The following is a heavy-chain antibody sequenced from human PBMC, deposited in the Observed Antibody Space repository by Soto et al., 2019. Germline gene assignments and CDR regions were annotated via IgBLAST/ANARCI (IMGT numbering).Heavy chain of an antibody. CDR2: ISGSGGSP. Sequence: EVQLLESGGGLVQPGGSLRLSCAASGFTFSTYTMSWVRQAPGKGLEWVSVISGSGGSPSYADSVQGRFTISRDNPKNTLYLQMSSLRVEDTAMYYCEKARCSTTNCYVPDYWGQGTLVTVSS. J-gene: IGHJ4*02. V-gene: IGHV3-23*01. CDR3: EKARCSTTNCYVPDY. D-gene: IGHD2-2*01. CDR1: GFTFSTYT.